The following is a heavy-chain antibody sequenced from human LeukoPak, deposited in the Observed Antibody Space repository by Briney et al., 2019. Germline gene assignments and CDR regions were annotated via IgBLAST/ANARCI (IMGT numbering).Heavy chain of an antibody. CDR3: ARDGYYDFWSGYWKYYYYYMDV. Sequence: GGSLRLSCAASGFTFSDYYMSWIRQAPGKGLEWVSYISSSGSTIYYADSVKGRFTISRDNAKNSLYLQMNSLRAEDTAVYYCARDGYYDFWSGYWKYYYYYMDVWGKGTTVTVSS. V-gene: IGHV3-11*04. CDR2: ISSSGSTI. D-gene: IGHD3-3*01. CDR1: GFTFSDYY. J-gene: IGHJ6*03.